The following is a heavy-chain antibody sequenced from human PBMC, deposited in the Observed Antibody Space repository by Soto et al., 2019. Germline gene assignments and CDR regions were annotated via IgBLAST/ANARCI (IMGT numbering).Heavy chain of an antibody. CDR2: ISSSSSYI. V-gene: IGHV3-21*01. CDR1: GFTFSSYS. CDR3: ARVGYSGYETEAFDY. J-gene: IGHJ4*02. Sequence: GGSLRLSCAASGFTFSSYSMNWVRQAPGKGLEWVSSISSSSSYIYYADSVKGRFTISRDNAKNSLYLQMNSLRAEDTAVYYCARVGYSGYETEAFDYWGQGTLVTVSS. D-gene: IGHD5-12*01.